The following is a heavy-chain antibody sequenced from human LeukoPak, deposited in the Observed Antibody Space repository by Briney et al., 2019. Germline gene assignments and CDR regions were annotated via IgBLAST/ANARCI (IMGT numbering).Heavy chain of an antibody. CDR2: ISSSGSTI. CDR1: GFTFSSYE. J-gene: IGHJ4*02. D-gene: IGHD4-17*01. Sequence: GRSLRLSCAASGFTFSSYEMNWVRQAPGKGLEWVSYISSSGSTIYYADSVKGRFTISRDNAKNSLYLQMNSLRAEDTAVYYCARTTVTTGGFDYWGQGNLVTVSS. CDR3: ARTTVTTGGFDY. V-gene: IGHV3-48*03.